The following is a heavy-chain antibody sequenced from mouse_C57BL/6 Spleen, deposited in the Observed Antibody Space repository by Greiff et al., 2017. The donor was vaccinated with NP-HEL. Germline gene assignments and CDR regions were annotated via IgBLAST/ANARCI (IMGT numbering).Heavy chain of an antibody. CDR3: ARMNTYFFDY. V-gene: IGHV1-80*01. J-gene: IGHJ2*01. CDR1: GYAFSSYW. Sequence: VQGVESGAELVKPGASVKISCKASGYAFSSYWMNWVKQRPGKGLEWIGQIYPGDGDTNYNGKFKGKATLTADKSSSTAYMQLSSLTSEDSAVYFCARMNTYFFDYWGQGTTLTVSS. D-gene: IGHD5-2*01. CDR2: IYPGDGDT.